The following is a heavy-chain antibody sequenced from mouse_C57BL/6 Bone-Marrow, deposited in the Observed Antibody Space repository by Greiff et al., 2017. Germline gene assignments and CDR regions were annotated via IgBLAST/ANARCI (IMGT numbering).Heavy chain of an antibody. V-gene: IGHV1-54*01. CDR1: GYAFTNYL. CDR2: INPGSGGT. D-gene: IGHD1-1*01. J-gene: IGHJ3*01. Sequence: QVQLQQSGAELVRPGTSVKVSCKASGYAFTNYLIEWVKQRPGQGLEWIGVINPGSGGTNYNEKFKGKATLTADKSSSTAYMQLSSLTSEDSAVYFCARAVLRGFAYWGQGTLVTVSA. CDR3: ARAVLRGFAY.